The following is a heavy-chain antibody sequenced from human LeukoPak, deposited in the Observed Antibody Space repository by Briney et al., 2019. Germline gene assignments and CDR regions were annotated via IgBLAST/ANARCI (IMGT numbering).Heavy chain of an antibody. J-gene: IGHJ5*02. D-gene: IGHD5-18*01. CDR2: MYSGDST. Sequence: PGGSLRLSFAGPGFTLRSNYMAWGRQAPGEGLGWVSVMYSGDSTYYDDSVKGRFTISRDNSKNTLDLQMNSLRDEDTGVYYCARADGYSSWFVHWGQGTLVTVSS. CDR3: ARADGYSSWFVH. CDR1: GFTLRSNY. V-gene: IGHV3-53*01.